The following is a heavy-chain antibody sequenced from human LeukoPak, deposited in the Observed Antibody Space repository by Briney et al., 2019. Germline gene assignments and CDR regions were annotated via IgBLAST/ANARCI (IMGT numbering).Heavy chain of an antibody. CDR3: ARLSGY. J-gene: IGHJ4*02. V-gene: IGHV4-34*01. CDR1: GGSFSGYY. D-gene: IGHD3-3*02. Sequence: SETLSLTCAVYGGSFSGYYWSWIRQPPGKGLEWIGEINHSGSTNYNPFLKSRVTISVDTSKNQFSLKLSSVTAADTAVYYCARLSGYWGQGTLATVSS. CDR2: INHSGST.